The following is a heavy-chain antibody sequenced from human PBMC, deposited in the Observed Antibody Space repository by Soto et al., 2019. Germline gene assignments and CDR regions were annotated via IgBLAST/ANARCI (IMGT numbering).Heavy chain of an antibody. D-gene: IGHD3-22*01. Sequence: AASVKVSCKASGYSFSSYGISWVRQAPGQGLEWMGWIRPYNGNKKYALKFEGRVTMITDTLTRTAYMELRSLRPDDTAVYYCARDISYSDSSGYYYAFDYWGQGTLVTVSS. CDR1: GYSFSSYG. CDR2: IRPYNGNK. CDR3: ARDISYSDSSGYYYAFDY. V-gene: IGHV1-18*01. J-gene: IGHJ4*02.